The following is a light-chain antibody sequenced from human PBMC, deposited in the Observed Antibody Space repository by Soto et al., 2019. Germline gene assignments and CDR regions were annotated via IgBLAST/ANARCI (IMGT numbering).Light chain of an antibody. J-gene: IGKJ3*01. CDR1: QSISSNY. Sequence: EIVLMQSPGTLSLSPGERATLSCRASQSISSNYLAWYQQRPGQAPRLLIFGASYRATGIPDRFSCSGSGTDLTLTISRLEPEDFAVYYCQQYSSSPPEFTFGPGTTVDSK. V-gene: IGKV3-20*01. CDR2: GAS. CDR3: QQYSSSPPEFT.